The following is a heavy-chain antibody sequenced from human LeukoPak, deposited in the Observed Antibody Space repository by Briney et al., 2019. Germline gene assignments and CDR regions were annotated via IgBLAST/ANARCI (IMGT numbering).Heavy chain of an antibody. V-gene: IGHV3-21*01. CDR3: ARVGGMGGSSSSDY. Sequence: GGSLRLSCAASGFTFSTYSLSWVRQASGKGLEWVSTINDGGNITDYAASVKGRFTISRDNAKNSLYLQMNSLRAEDTAVYYCARVGGMGGSSSSDYWGQGTLVAVSS. D-gene: IGHD6-6*01. CDR2: INDGGNIT. CDR1: GFTFSTYS. J-gene: IGHJ4*02.